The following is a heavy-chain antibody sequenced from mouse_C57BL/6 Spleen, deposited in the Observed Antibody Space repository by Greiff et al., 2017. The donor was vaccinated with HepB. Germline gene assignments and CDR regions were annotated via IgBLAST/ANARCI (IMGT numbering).Heavy chain of an antibody. V-gene: IGHV5-4*01. Sequence: EVQLQQSGGGLVKPGGSLKLSCAASGFTFSSYAMSWVRQTPEKRLEWVATISDGGSYTYYPDNVKGRFTISRDNAKNNLYLQMSHLKSEDTAMYYGARDDYGSSYFDYWGQGTTLTVSS. CDR3: ARDDYGSSYFDY. D-gene: IGHD1-1*01. J-gene: IGHJ2*01. CDR2: ISDGGSYT. CDR1: GFTFSSYA.